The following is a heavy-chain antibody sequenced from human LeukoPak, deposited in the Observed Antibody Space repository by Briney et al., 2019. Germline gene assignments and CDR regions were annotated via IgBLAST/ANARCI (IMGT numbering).Heavy chain of an antibody. CDR2: IYYSGST. Sequence: PSETLSLTCTVSGGSISSGGYYWSWIRQHPGKGLEWIGYIYYSGSTYYNPSLKSRVTISVDTSKNQFSLKLSPVTAADTAVYYCARDMRVATISNWFDPWGQGTLVTVSS. D-gene: IGHD5-12*01. CDR1: GGSISSGGYY. CDR3: ARDMRVATISNWFDP. J-gene: IGHJ5*02. V-gene: IGHV4-31*03.